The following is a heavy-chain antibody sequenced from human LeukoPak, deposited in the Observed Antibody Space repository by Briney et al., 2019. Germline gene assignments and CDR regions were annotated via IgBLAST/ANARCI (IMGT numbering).Heavy chain of an antibody. Sequence: SETVSLTCTVSGGSISCYYWSWIRQPPGKGLEWIGYIYYSGSTNYNPSLKSRVTISVGTSKNQFSLKLSSVTAADTAVYYCARVRGSSWYNFDYWGQGTLATVSS. V-gene: IGHV4-59*01. CDR2: IYYSGST. D-gene: IGHD6-13*01. J-gene: IGHJ4*02. CDR1: GGSISCYY. CDR3: ARVRGSSWYNFDY.